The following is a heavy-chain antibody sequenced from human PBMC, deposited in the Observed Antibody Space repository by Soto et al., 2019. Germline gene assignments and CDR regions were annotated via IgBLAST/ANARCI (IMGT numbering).Heavy chain of an antibody. CDR2: ISGSGDFT. CDR3: ARGTTIFGVGVDAFDI. D-gene: IGHD3-3*01. J-gene: IGHJ3*02. CDR1: GFTLSSYA. V-gene: IGHV3-23*01. Sequence: VQMLESGGGLVQPGGSLRLSCAASGFTLSSYALSWVRQAPGKGLEWVSGISGSGDFTFDADSVRGRFTISRDNSMNTLYLQMNSLRVEDTAVYYCARGTTIFGVGVDAFDIWGQGTMATVSS.